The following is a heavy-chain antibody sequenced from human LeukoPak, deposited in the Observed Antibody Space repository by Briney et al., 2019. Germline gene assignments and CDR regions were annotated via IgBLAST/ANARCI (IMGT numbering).Heavy chain of an antibody. Sequence: GGSLRLSCTASGFTFSSYTMTWVRQAPGKGLKWVSTITTGDGNTYYADSVKGRFTVSRDNSKNTLFLQMNSLRAEDTAVYYCAKDGGLWVSAHWGDSWGRGTLVTVSS. CDR2: ITTGDGNT. CDR3: AKDGGLWVSAHWGDS. CDR1: GFTFSSYT. D-gene: IGHD7-27*01. J-gene: IGHJ4*02. V-gene: IGHV3-23*01.